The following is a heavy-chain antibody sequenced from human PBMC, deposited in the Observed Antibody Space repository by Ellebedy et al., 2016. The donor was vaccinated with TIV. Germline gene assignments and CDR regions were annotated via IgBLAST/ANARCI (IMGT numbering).Heavy chain of an antibody. CDR3: ARDPGGGGDFGDNWFDP. J-gene: IGHJ5*02. D-gene: IGHD2-21*01. V-gene: IGHV3-66*01. Sequence: PGGSLRLSCAASGFTVNSYFMNWVRQAPGKGLEWVSVLYPDAKTNYTDSVNGRFIVSRDSYKNTLYLQMNSLTAEDTAVYYCARDPGGGGDFGDNWFDPWGQGTPVTVSS. CDR2: LYPDAKT. CDR1: GFTVNSYF.